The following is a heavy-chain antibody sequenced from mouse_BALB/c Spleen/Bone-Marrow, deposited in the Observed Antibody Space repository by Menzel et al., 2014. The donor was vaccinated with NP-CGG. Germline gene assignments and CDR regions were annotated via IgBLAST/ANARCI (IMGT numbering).Heavy chain of an antibody. D-gene: IGHD2-2*01. Sequence: VQRVESGPGLVQPSQSLSITCTVSGFSLTSYGVHWVRQSPGKGLERLGVIWSGGSTDYNAAFISRLSISKDNSKSQVFFKMNSLQANDTAIYYCARRLRYYAMDYWGQGTSVTVSS. CDR1: GFSLTSYG. CDR2: IWSGGST. V-gene: IGHV2-2*02. J-gene: IGHJ4*01. CDR3: ARRLRYYAMDY.